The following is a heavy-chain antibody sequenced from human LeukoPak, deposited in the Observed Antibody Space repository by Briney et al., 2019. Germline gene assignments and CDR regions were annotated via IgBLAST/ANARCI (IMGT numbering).Heavy chain of an antibody. J-gene: IGHJ4*02. V-gene: IGHV4-39*01. D-gene: IGHD6-13*01. CDR3: ARQDSSSWYYFDY. Sequence: SETLSLTCTVSGGSISSSSYYWGWVRQPPGKGVEWIGSIYYSGSTYYNPSLQSRVTISVDTSKNQFSLKLNSVTAADTAVYYCARQDSSSWYYFDYWGQGTLLTVSS. CDR2: IYYSGST. CDR1: GGSISSSSYY.